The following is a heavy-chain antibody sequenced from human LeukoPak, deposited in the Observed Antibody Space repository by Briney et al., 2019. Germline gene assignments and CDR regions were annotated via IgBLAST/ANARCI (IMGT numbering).Heavy chain of an antibody. D-gene: IGHD3-10*01. V-gene: IGHV4-34*01. J-gene: IGHJ4*02. CDR3: ARVITMVRGVVDY. Sequence: SGTLSLTCAGYGGSFSGYYWSWIRQPPGKGLEWMGEINHSGSTNYNPSLKSRVTKSVDTSKNRFSLKLRSVTAADTAVYYCARVITMVRGVVDYWGQGTLVTVCS. CDR2: INHSGST. CDR1: GGSFSGYY.